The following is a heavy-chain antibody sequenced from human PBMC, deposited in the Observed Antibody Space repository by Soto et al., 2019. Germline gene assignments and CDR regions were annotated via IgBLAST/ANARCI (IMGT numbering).Heavy chain of an antibody. J-gene: IGHJ3*02. CDR2: ISAYNGNT. Sequence: VASVKVSCKASGDTFTSYGISWVRQAPGQGLEWMGWISAYNGNTNYAQKLQGRVTMTTDTSTSTAYMELRSLRSDDTAVYYCATHLMVRGPRTFDIWGQGTMVTVSS. CDR3: ATHLMVRGPRTFDI. D-gene: IGHD3-10*01. V-gene: IGHV1-18*01. CDR1: GDTFTSYG.